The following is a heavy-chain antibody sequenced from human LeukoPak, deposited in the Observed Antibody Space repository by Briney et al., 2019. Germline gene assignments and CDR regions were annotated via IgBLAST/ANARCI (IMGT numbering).Heavy chain of an antibody. V-gene: IGHV1-2*02. D-gene: IGHD6-19*01. CDR2: INPNSGGT. CDR3: ARGPQWLSYYYMDV. J-gene: IGHJ6*03. CDR1: GYTFTGYY. Sequence: ASVKVSCKASGYTFTGYYMHWVRQAPGQGLEWMGWINPNSGGTNYAQKFQGRVTMTRDTSISTAYMELSSLRSEDTAVYYCARGPQWLSYYYMDVWGKGTTVTVSS.